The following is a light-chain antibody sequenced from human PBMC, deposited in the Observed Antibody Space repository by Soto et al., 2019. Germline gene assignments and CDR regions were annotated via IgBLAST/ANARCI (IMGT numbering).Light chain of an antibody. CDR3: QQRSYGPLLT. Sequence: EIVLTQSPATLSLSPGERATLSCRASQIVSSYLAWYQQKPGQAPRLLIYDASNRATGIPARFSVSGSGTDFTLPISSLEPEDLAGYYGQQRSYGPLLTFRGGPSVEIK. CDR2: DAS. V-gene: IGKV3-11*01. J-gene: IGKJ4*01. CDR1: QIVSSY.